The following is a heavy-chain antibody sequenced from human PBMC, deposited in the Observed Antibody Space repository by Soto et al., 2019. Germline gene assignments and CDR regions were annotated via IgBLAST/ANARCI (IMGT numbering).Heavy chain of an antibody. V-gene: IGHV4-61*01. Sequence: NPSETLSLTCTVSGGSVSSGSYYWSWIRQPPGKGLEWIGYIYYSGSTNYNPSLKSRVTISVDTSKNQFSLKLSSVTAADTAVYYCARRRWLDTIDYWGQGTLVTVSS. CDR1: GGSVSSGSYY. CDR3: ARRRWLDTIDY. CDR2: IYYSGST. J-gene: IGHJ4*02. D-gene: IGHD6-19*01.